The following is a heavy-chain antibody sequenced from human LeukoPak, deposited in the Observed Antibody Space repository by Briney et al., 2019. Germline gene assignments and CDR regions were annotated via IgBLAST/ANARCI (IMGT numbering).Heavy chain of an antibody. CDR2: INSDGSST. Sequence: PGRSLRLSCAASGFTFSSYWMHWVRQAPGKGLVWVSRINSDGSSTSYADSVKGRFTISRDNAKNTLYLQMNSLRAEDTAVYYCARDIAVAGTFVNYWGQGTLVTVSS. J-gene: IGHJ4*02. V-gene: IGHV3-74*01. CDR1: GFTFSSYW. CDR3: ARDIAVAGTFVNY. D-gene: IGHD6-19*01.